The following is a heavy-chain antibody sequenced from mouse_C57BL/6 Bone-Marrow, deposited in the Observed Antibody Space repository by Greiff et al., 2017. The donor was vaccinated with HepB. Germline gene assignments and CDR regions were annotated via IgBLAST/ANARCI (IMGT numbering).Heavy chain of an antibody. CDR2: ISNGGGST. Sequence: EVNVVESGGGLVQPGGSLKLSCAASGFTFSDYYMYWVRQTPEKRLEWVAYISNGGGSTYYPDTVKGRFTISRDNAKNTLYLQMSRLKSEDTAMYYCARQGRQLRSAWFAYWGQGTLVTVSA. J-gene: IGHJ3*01. D-gene: IGHD3-2*02. V-gene: IGHV5-12*01. CDR1: GFTFSDYY. CDR3: ARQGRQLRSAWFAY.